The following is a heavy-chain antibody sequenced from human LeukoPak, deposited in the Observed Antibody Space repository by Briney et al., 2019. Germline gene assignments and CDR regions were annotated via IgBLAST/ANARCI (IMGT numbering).Heavy chain of an antibody. V-gene: IGHV3-30*02. D-gene: IGHD2-2*01. CDR3: AREMGDYQLLENFDY. Sequence: PGGSLRLSCAASGFTFSTYGMHWVRQAPGKGLEWVTYIHHDGSHIHYADSVKGRFTISRDNSKSTLYLQMNSLRTEDTAVYYRAREMGDYQLLENFDYWGQGTLVTVSS. CDR2: IHHDGSHI. CDR1: GFTFSTYG. J-gene: IGHJ4*02.